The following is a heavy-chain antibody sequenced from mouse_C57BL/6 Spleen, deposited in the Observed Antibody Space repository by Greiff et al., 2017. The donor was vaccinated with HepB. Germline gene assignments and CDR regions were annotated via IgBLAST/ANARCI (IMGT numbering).Heavy chain of an antibody. V-gene: IGHV5-4*01. D-gene: IGHD2-3*01. J-gene: IGHJ1*03. Sequence: EVQRVESGGGLVKPGGSLKLSCAASGFTFSSYAMSWVRQTPEKRLEWVATISDGGSYTYYPDNVKGRFTISRDNAKNNLYLQMSHLKSEDTAMYYCARGGYDGYLYWYFDVWGTGTTVTVSS. CDR3: ARGGYDGYLYWYFDV. CDR2: ISDGGSYT. CDR1: GFTFSSYA.